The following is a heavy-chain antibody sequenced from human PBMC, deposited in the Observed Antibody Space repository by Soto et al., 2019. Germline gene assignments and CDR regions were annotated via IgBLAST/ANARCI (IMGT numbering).Heavy chain of an antibody. J-gene: IGHJ4*02. Sequence: QVQLVQSGAEVKKPGSSVKVSCTASGGTFNSYTLNWVRQAPGQRLEWVGRVNPIVGMSTSASKFQGRVTMPADNSPSIAYMALTGLKSEDTAVYYCATSYGSGSTHFDSWGQGTLVTVSS. V-gene: IGHV1-69*02. D-gene: IGHD3-10*01. CDR2: VNPIVGMS. CDR3: ATSYGSGSTHFDS. CDR1: GGTFNSYT.